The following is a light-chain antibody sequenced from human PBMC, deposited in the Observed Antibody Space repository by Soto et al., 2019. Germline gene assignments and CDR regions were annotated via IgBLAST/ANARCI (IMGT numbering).Light chain of an antibody. J-gene: IGKJ4*01. V-gene: IGKV3-15*01. CDR2: GAS. Sequence: EIVMTQSPATLSVSPGERATLSCRASQSVSSNLAWYQQKPGQAPRLLIYGASTRATGIPARFSGSGSGTEFTLTISSLQSEDFAVYYCQQYNNWPRPLTFGGGTKVDIK. CDR3: QQYNNWPRPLT. CDR1: QSVSSN.